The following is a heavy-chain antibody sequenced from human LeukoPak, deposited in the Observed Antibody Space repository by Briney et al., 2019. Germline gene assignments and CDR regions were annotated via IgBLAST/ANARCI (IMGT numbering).Heavy chain of an antibody. V-gene: IGHV3-7*01. CDR1: GLTFSSSW. D-gene: IGHD5-18*01. CDR2: INPDGNKK. CDR3: ARDLAYSRLDY. Sequence: GGSLRLSCAVSGLTFSSSWMDWVRQAPGKGLEWVASINPDGNKKYSADSVKGRFTISRDNAENSLYLQMNSLRVEDTAYYYCARDLAYSRLDYWGQGMLVTVSS. J-gene: IGHJ4*02.